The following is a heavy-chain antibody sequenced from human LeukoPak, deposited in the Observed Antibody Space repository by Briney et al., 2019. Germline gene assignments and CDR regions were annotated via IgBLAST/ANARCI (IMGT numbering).Heavy chain of an antibody. D-gene: IGHD2-21*01. CDR1: GGSISSYYW. V-gene: IGHV2-5*01. J-gene: IGHJ3*02. Sequence: TLSLTCTVSGGSISSYYWSWIRQPPGKALEWLALIYWNDDKRYSPSLKSRLTITKDTSKNQVVLTMTNMDPVDTATYYCAHRPLRGDRAFDIWGQGTMVTVSS. CDR2: IYWNDDK. CDR3: AHRPLRGDRAFDI.